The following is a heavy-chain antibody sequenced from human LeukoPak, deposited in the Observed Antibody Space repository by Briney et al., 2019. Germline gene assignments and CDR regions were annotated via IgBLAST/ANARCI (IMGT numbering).Heavy chain of an antibody. D-gene: IGHD3-22*01. CDR2: ISSSGSTI. J-gene: IGHJ4*02. V-gene: IGHV3-48*03. CDR1: GFTFSSYE. CDR3: ARDMEPGYYDRQGSFDY. Sequence: GGSLRLSCAASGFTFSSYEMNWVRQAPGRGLEWVSYISSSGSTIYYADSVKGRFTISRDNAKNSLYLQMNSLRVEDTAVYYCARDMEPGYYDRQGSFDYWGQGTLVTVSS.